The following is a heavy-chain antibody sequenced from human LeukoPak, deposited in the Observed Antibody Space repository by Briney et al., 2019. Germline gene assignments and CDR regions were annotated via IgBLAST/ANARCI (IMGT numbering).Heavy chain of an antibody. CDR1: GFTVSSNY. CDR2: IYSGGST. Sequence: PGGSLRLSCAASGFTVSSNYMSWVRQAPGKGLEWVSVIYSGGSTYYADSVKGRFTISRDNSKNTLYLQMNSLRAEDTAVHYCAREPGIVVVPSEGNWFDPWGQGTLVTVSS. CDR3: AREPGIVVVPSEGNWFDP. J-gene: IGHJ5*02. V-gene: IGHV3-66*01. D-gene: IGHD2-2*01.